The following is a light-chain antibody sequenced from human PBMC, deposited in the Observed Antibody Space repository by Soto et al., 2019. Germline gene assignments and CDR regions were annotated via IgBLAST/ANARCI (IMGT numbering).Light chain of an antibody. CDR3: QQRSNWPFT. J-gene: IGKJ5*01. Sequence: EIVLTQSPATLSLSPGERATLSCRASQSVSSYLAWYQQKPGQAPRLLIYDASNRATGIPARFSGSGSGTDFTLTISSLEPADFEVYYCQQRSNWPFTFGQGTRLEIK. V-gene: IGKV3-11*01. CDR1: QSVSSY. CDR2: DAS.